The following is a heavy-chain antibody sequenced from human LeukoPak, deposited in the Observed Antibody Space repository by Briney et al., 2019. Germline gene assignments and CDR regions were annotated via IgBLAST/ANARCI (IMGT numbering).Heavy chain of an antibody. V-gene: IGHV3-30-3*01. CDR3: AREGSGSYLDY. Sequence: PGGSLRLSCAASGFTFSSYAMHWVRQAPGKGLEWVAVISYDGSNKYYADSVKGRFTISRDNSKNTLYLQMNSLRAEDTAVYYCAREGSGSYLDYWGQGTLVTVSS. CDR2: ISYDGSNK. J-gene: IGHJ4*02. D-gene: IGHD3-10*01. CDR1: GFTFSSYA.